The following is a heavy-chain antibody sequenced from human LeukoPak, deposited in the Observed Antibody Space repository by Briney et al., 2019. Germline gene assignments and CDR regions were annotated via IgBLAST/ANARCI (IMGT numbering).Heavy chain of an antibody. CDR3: AKFKGHYGDSEYYFDS. D-gene: IGHD3-10*01. J-gene: IGHJ4*02. CDR2: ITGSSDYI. V-gene: IGHV3-21*01. Sequence: GGSLRLSCAASGFSFSTQRMHWVRQAPGKGLEWVSCITGSSDYIFYADSVRGRFTISRDNAKNSLFLQMNSLRAEDTAVYYCAKFKGHYGDSEYYFDSWGQGTLVTVSS. CDR1: GFSFSTQR.